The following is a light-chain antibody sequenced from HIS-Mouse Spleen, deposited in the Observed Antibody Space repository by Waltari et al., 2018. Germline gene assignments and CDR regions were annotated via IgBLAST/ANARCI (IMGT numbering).Light chain of an antibody. CDR2: AAS. Sequence: AIRMTQSPSPLSASTGDRATIPCRASQGISSYLAWYQRKPGKAPKLLIYAASTLQSGVPSRFSGSGSGTDFTLTISCLQSEDFATYYCQQYYSYPPWTFGQGTKVEIK. J-gene: IGKJ1*01. CDR3: QQYYSYPPWT. CDR1: QGISSY. V-gene: IGKV1-8*01.